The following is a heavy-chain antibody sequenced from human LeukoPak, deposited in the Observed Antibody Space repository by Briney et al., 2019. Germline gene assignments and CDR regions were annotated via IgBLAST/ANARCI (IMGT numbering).Heavy chain of an antibody. D-gene: IGHD1-26*01. Sequence: SETLSLTCTVSGGSISSSSYYWGWIRQPPGKGLEWIGSIYYSGSTYYNPSLKSRVTISVDTSKNQFSLKLSSVTAADTAVYYCARLRIVGAPADYWGQGTLVTVSS. V-gene: IGHV4-39*01. CDR1: GGSISSSSYY. CDR2: IYYSGST. CDR3: ARLRIVGAPADY. J-gene: IGHJ4*02.